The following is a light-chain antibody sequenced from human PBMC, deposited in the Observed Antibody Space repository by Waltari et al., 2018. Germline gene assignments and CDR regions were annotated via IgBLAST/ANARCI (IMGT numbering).Light chain of an antibody. V-gene: IGKV3-11*01. CDR3: QQRRNWPLT. Sequence: SCRASQSVDMYFAWYQQRPGQAPRLLIYDTSNRATDIQARFSGSGSETDFSLTISSLGPEDFAVYYCQQRRNWPLTFGGGTKVEIK. J-gene: IGKJ4*01. CDR2: DTS. CDR1: QSVDMY.